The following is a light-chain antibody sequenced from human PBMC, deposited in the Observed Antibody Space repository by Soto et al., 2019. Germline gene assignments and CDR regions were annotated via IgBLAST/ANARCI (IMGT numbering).Light chain of an antibody. CDR1: SSDVGGYNY. CDR2: DVT. V-gene: IGLV2-11*01. Sequence: LTQPRSVSGSPGQSVTISCTGTSSDVGGYNYVSWYQQQPGKAPRLMIYDVTKRPSGVPDRFSGSKSGNTASLTISGLQAEDEADYYCCSYAGSYTMVFGGGTKVTV. J-gene: IGLJ2*01. CDR3: CSYAGSYTMV.